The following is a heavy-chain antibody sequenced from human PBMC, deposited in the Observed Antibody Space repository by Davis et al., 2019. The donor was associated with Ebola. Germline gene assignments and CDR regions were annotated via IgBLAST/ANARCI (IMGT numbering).Heavy chain of an antibody. Sequence: GESLKISCVASGFTFSAYALSWVRQAPGKGPEWVSSMSGSGGSIYYADSVKGRFTISRDNSKNTLYLQMNSLRVDDTAVYYCARDWTPHFGMDVWGQGTTVTVSS. V-gene: IGHV3-23*01. CDR2: MSGSGGSI. J-gene: IGHJ6*02. CDR3: ARDWTPHFGMDV. CDR1: GFTFSAYA. D-gene: IGHD3-3*02.